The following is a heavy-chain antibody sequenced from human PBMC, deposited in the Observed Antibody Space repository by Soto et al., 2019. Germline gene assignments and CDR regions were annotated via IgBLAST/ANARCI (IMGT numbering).Heavy chain of an antibody. D-gene: IGHD3-10*01. V-gene: IGHV1-69*06. Sequence: SVKVSCKASGGTFSSYAISWVRQAPGQGLEWMGGIIPIFGTANYAQKFQGRVTITADKSTSTAYMELSSLRSEDTAVYYCARDRALWFGELLHYYYYGMDVWGQGTTVTVSS. CDR1: GGTFSSYA. J-gene: IGHJ6*02. CDR2: IIPIFGTA. CDR3: ARDRALWFGELLHYYYYGMDV.